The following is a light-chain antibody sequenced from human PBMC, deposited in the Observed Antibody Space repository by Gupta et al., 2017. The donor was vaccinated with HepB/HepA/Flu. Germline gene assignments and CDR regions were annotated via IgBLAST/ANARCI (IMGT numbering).Light chain of an antibody. J-gene: IGKJ3*01. Sequence: ILITQSPSSMSVSVGDRVTITCRASQSISSYLNWDQQKPGKAPKLLIYAASRLKSGVSSRFSGSGCGTDVTLTISSLQPEDFAAYYCQQRHSTPRTFGHGTKVDIK. CDR2: AAS. CDR3: QQRHSTPRT. CDR1: QSISSY. V-gene: IGKV1-39*01.